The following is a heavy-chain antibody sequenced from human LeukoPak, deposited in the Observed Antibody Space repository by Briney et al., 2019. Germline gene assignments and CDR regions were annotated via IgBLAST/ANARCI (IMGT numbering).Heavy chain of an antibody. J-gene: IGHJ6*02. D-gene: IGHD5-24*01. CDR2: IKSKTDGGTT. CDR1: GFTFSNAW. V-gene: IGHV3-15*01. CDR3: TTEERDGYNYNYYYGMDV. Sequence: GGSLRLSCAASGFTFSNAWMSWVRQAPGKGLEWVGRIKSKTDGGTTDYAAPVKGRFTTSRDDSKNTLYLQMNSLKTEDTAVYYCTTEERDGYNYNYYYGMDVWGQGTTVTVSS.